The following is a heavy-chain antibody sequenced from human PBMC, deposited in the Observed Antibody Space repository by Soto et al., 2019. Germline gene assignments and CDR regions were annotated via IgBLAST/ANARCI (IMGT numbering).Heavy chain of an antibody. CDR2: IYYIGST. J-gene: IGHJ4*02. D-gene: IGHD6-19*01. CDR3: ARHSSGWDFDY. Sequence: SETLSLTCTVSGGPVGSGSYYWSWIRQPPGKGLEWIGYIYYIGSTSYNPSLKSRVTISLDTSKNQFSLKLSSVTAADTAVYYCARHSSGWDFDYWGQGTLVTVSS. V-gene: IGHV4-61*01. CDR1: GGPVGSGSYY.